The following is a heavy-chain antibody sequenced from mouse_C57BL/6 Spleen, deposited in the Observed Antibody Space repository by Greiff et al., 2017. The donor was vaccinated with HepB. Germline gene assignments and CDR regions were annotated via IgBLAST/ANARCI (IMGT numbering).Heavy chain of an antibody. D-gene: IGHD1-1*01. CDR1: GYTFTSYW. J-gene: IGHJ4*01. CDR2: IYPGSGST. CDR3: ARVDGSSYGYAMDY. V-gene: IGHV1-55*01. Sequence: VQLQQPGAELVKPGASVKMSCNASGYTFTSYWITWVKQRPGQGLEWIGDIYPGSGSTNYNEKFKSKATLTVDTSSSTAYMQLSSLTSEDSAVYYCARVDGSSYGYAMDYWGQGTSVTVSS.